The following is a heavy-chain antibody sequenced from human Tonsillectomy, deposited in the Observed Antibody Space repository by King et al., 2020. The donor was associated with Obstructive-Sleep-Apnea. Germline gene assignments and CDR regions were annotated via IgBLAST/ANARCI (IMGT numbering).Heavy chain of an antibody. CDR2: IYYSGST. J-gene: IGHJ4*02. CDR1: GGSISSSSYY. Sequence: VQLQESGPGLVKPSETLSLTCTVSGGSISSSSYYWGWIRQPPGKGLEWIGSIYYSGSTYYKPSIKSRVTISVDTSKNQFSLKLSSVTAADTAVYYCAREDGIVLMVYAIFDYWGQGTLVTVSS. CDR3: AREDGIVLMVYAIFDY. V-gene: IGHV4-39*07. D-gene: IGHD2-8*01.